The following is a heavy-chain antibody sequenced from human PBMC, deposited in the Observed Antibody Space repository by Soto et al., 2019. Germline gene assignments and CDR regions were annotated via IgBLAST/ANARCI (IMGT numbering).Heavy chain of an antibody. D-gene: IGHD6-13*01. J-gene: IGHJ4*02. Sequence: SETLSLTCTVSGGSISSSSYYWGWIRQPPGKGLEWIGSIYYSGSTYYNPSLKSRVTISVDTSKNQFSLKLSSVTAADTAVYYCARLGYSSRWYYFDYWGQGTLVTVSS. CDR2: IYYSGST. CDR1: GGSISSSSYY. CDR3: ARLGYSSRWYYFDY. V-gene: IGHV4-39*01.